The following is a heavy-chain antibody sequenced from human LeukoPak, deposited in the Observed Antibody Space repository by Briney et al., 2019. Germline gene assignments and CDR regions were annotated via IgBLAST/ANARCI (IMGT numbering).Heavy chain of an antibody. J-gene: IGHJ4*02. CDR2: MNPNSGNT. D-gene: IGHD3-16*02. V-gene: IGHV1-8*01. CDR3: ARAHRAFRLGELSDY. Sequence: ASVKVSCKASGYTFTSYDTNWVRQATGQWLEWMGWMNPNSGNTGYAQKFQGRVTMTRNTSISTAYMELSSLRSEDTAVYYCARAHRAFRLGELSDYWGQGTLVTVSS. CDR1: GYTFTSYD.